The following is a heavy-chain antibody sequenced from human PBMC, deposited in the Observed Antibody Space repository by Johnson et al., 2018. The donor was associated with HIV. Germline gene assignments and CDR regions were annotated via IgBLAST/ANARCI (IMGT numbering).Heavy chain of an antibody. J-gene: IGHJ3*02. CDR3: TTRGFVVVPAANLHAFDI. V-gene: IGHV3-15*01. D-gene: IGHD2-2*01. CDR2: IKSKTDGGTT. CDR1: GFTFSNAW. Sequence: MQLVESGGGLVQPGGSLRLSCAASGFTFSNAWMSWVRQAPGKGLEWVGRIKSKTDGGTTDYAAPVKGRFTISRDDSKNTLYLQMNSLKTEDTAVYYCTTRGFVVVPAANLHAFDIWGQGTMVTVSS.